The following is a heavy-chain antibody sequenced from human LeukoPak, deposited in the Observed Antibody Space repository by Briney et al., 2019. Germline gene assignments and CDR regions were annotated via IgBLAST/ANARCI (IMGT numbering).Heavy chain of an antibody. CDR1: GFTFSNAW. J-gene: IGHJ4*02. Sequence: GGSLRLSCAASGFTFSNAWMSWVRQAPGKGLEWVGRIKSKTDGGTTDYAAPVKGRFTISRDDSEKTLYLQMNSLKIEDTAVYYCTTVGYYYDSSGYSGFDYWGQGTLVTVSS. D-gene: IGHD3-22*01. CDR2: IKSKTDGGTT. V-gene: IGHV3-15*01. CDR3: TTVGYYYDSSGYSGFDY.